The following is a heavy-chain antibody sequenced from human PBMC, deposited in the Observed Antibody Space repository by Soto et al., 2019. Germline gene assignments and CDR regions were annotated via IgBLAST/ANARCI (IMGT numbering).Heavy chain of an antibody. V-gene: IGHV1-69*13. J-gene: IGHJ5*02. CDR1: GGTFSSYA. Sequence: SVKVSCKASGGTFSSYAISWVRQAPGQGLEWMGGIIPIFGTANYAQKFQGRVTITADESTSTAYMELSSLRSEDTAVYYCAREFLRFLEWLNWFDPWGQGTLVTVSS. CDR3: AREFLRFLEWLNWFDP. D-gene: IGHD3-3*01. CDR2: IIPIFGTA.